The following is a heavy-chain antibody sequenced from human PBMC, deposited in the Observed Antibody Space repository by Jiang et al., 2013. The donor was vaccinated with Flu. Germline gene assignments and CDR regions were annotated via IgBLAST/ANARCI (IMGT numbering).Heavy chain of an antibody. V-gene: IGHV5-51*01. CDR1: GYNFITYW. J-gene: IGHJ4*02. Sequence: GAEVKKPGESLKISCQGFGYNFITYWIGWVRQMPGKGLEWMGIIYPANSDTTYSPSFQGQVTISADKSISTAYLQWNSLKASDTAMYYCARISGWTNDLDYWGQGTLVTVSS. CDR3: ARISGWTNDLDY. CDR2: IYPANSDT. D-gene: IGHD6-19*01.